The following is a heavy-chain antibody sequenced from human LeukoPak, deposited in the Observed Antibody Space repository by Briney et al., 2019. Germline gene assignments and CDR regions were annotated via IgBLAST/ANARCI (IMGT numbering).Heavy chain of an antibody. CDR1: GFTFSDYY. CDR2: ISHPGSYT. D-gene: IGHD2-8*01. CDR3: ARDPDYCTTSSCYVDYFDQ. J-gene: IGHJ4*02. V-gene: IGHV3-11*05. Sequence: PGGSLRLSCAASGFTFSDYYMTWIRQAPGKGLEWVSHISHPGSYTNYADSVKGRFTISRDNAKNSLYLQMNSLRVEDTAVYYCARDPDYCTTSSCYVDYFDQWGQGTLVTVSS.